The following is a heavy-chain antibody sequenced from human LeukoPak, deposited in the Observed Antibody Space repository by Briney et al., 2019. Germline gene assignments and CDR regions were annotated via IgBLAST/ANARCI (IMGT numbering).Heavy chain of an antibody. CDR2: ISYDGSNK. J-gene: IGHJ4*02. V-gene: IGHV3-30-3*01. Sequence: GGSLRLSCAASGFTFSSYAMHWVRQAPGKGLEWVAVISYDGSNKYYADSVKGRFTISRDNSKNTLYLQMNSLRAEDTAVYYCARVDLESRFFDYWGQGTMVTVSS. CDR3: ARVDLESRFFDY. CDR1: GFTFSSYA. D-gene: IGHD1-1*01.